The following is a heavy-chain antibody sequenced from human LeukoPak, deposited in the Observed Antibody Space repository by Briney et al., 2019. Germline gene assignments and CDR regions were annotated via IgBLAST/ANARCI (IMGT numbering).Heavy chain of an antibody. V-gene: IGHV3-30*02. D-gene: IGHD1-7*01. Sequence: DSVKGRFTISRDNSKNTLYLQMSSLRAEDTAVYYCAKDGLRIGGITARYFDYWGQGTLVTVSS. CDR3: AKDGLRIGGITARYFDY. J-gene: IGHJ4*02.